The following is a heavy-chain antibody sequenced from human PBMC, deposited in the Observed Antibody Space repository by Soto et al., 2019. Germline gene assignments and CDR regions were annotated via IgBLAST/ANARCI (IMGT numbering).Heavy chain of an antibody. CDR1: GGSISSYY. CDR3: ARTPGSSGWLNWFDP. V-gene: IGHV4-59*08. D-gene: IGHD6-19*01. J-gene: IGHJ5*02. CDR2: IYYSGST. Sequence: SETLSLTCTVSGGSISSYYWSWIRQPPGKGLEWIGYIYYSGSTNYNPSLKSRVTISVDTSKNQFSLKLSSVTAADTAVYYCARTPGSSGWLNWFDPWGQGTLVTVS.